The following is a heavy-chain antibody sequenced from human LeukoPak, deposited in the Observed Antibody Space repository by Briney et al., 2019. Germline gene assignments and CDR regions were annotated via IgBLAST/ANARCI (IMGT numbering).Heavy chain of an antibody. J-gene: IGHJ4*02. Sequence: PGGSLRLSCAASGFTVSSNYMSWVRQAPGKGLEWIGSIYYSGSTCYNPSLKSRVTISVDTSKNQFSLKLSSVTAADTAVYYCARDSWYYFDYWGQGTLVTVSS. CDR3: ARDSWYYFDY. D-gene: IGHD5-24*01. V-gene: IGHV4-59*05. CDR2: IYYSGST. CDR1: GFTVSSNY.